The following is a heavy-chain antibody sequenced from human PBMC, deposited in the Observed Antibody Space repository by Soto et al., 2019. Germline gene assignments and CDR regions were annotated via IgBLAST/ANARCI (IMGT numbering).Heavy chain of an antibody. D-gene: IGHD6-19*01. CDR2: INHSGST. CDR3: ARGSSPSGWSYYYYYGMDV. V-gene: IGHV4-34*01. CDR1: GGSFSGYY. J-gene: IGHJ6*02. Sequence: SETLSLTCAVYGGSFSGYYWTWIRQPPGTGLEWIGEINHSGSTNYNPSLKSRVTISVDKSKNQFSLKLSSVTAADTAVYYCARGSSPSGWSYYYYYGMDVWGQGTTVT.